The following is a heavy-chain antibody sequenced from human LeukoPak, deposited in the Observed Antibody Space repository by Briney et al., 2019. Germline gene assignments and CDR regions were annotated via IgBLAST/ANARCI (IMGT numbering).Heavy chain of an antibody. CDR1: GGSISSSSYY. CDR2: IYYSGST. D-gene: IGHD3-3*01. V-gene: IGHV4-39*01. Sequence: SETLSLTCTVSGGSISSSSYYRGWIRQPPGKGLEWIGSIYYSGSTYYNPSLKSRVTISVDTSKNQFSLKLSSVTAADTAVYYCARLKAYYDFWSGYYREDFDYWGQGTLVTVSS. CDR3: ARLKAYYDFWSGYYREDFDY. J-gene: IGHJ4*02.